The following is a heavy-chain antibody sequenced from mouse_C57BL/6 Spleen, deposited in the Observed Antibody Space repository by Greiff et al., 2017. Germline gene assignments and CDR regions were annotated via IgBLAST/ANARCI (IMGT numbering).Heavy chain of an antibody. CDR3: ARSLYDYDLAWFAY. Sequence: VQLQQSGPELVKPGASVKISCKASGYTFTDYYMNWVKQSHGKSLEWIGDINPNNGGTSYNQKFKGKATLTVDKSSSTAYMELRSLTSEDSAVYYCARSLYDYDLAWFAYWGQGTLVTVSA. D-gene: IGHD2-4*01. CDR2: INPNNGGT. CDR1: GYTFTDYY. J-gene: IGHJ3*01. V-gene: IGHV1-26*01.